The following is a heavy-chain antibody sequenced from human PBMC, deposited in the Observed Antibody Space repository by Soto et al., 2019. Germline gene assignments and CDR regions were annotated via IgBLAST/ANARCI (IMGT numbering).Heavy chain of an antibody. CDR1: GYTFTGYY. CDR3: ARSQGSSTSLEIYYYYYYGMDV. Sequence: GASLKVSWQASGYTFTGYYMHWGRQAPGQGRGWVGWINPNSGNTGYAQKFQGRVTMTRNTSISTAYMELSSLRSEDTAVYYCARSQGSSTSLEIYYYYYYGMDVSGQGTTVTVSS. D-gene: IGHD2-2*01. J-gene: IGHJ6*02. CDR2: INPNSGNT. V-gene: IGHV1-8*02.